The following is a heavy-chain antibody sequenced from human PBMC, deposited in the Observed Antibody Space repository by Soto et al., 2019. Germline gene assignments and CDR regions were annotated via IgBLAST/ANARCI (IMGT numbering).Heavy chain of an antibody. CDR2: ISYDGSNK. Sequence: QVQLVESGGGVVQPGRSLRLSCAASGFSFSNNGMHWVRQAPGKGLEWVAVISYDGSNKYYADSVKGRFTISRDNSKNTLYLQMNSLRAEDTAVYYCAKDRRNSSGKLATYYFDYWGQGTLVTVSS. V-gene: IGHV3-30*18. CDR1: GFSFSNNG. CDR3: AKDRRNSSGKLATYYFDY. D-gene: IGHD6-19*01. J-gene: IGHJ4*02.